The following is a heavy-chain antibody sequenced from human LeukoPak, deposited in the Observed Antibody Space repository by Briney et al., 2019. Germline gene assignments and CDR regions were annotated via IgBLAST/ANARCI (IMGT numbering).Heavy chain of an antibody. V-gene: IGHV3-21*01. CDR2: ISGSSSYI. J-gene: IGHJ4*02. Sequence: GGSLRLSCAASGFTFSSYSMNWVRQAPGKGLEWVSSISGSSSYINYADSVKGRFTISRDNAQNSLFLQLNSLRAEDTAVYYCARDVAFDYWGQGTLVTVSS. CDR3: ARDVAFDY. CDR1: GFTFSSYS.